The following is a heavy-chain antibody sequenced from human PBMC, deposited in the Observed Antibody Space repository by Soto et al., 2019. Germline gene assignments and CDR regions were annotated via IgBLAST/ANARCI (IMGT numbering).Heavy chain of an antibody. CDR2: IYPGDSDT. J-gene: IGHJ6*02. CDR1: GYTFTNYW. V-gene: IGHV5-51*01. Sequence: PGASLKISCQGFGYTFTNYWIGWVRQMPGKGLEWMGIIYPGDSDTKYNPSFQGQVTISADKSITTTYLQWSSLKASDTAIYYCAASIFYYGMDVWGQGTTVTVSS. CDR3: AASIFYYGMDV.